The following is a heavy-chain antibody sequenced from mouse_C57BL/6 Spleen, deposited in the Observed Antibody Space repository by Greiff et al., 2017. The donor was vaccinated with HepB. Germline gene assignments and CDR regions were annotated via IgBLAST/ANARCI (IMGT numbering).Heavy chain of an antibody. Sequence: QVQLKESGPELVKPGASVKLSCKASGYTFTSYDINWVKQRPGQGLEWIGWIYPRDGSTKYKEKFKGKATLTVDTSSSTAYMELHSLTSEDSAVYFCARGRGNGYYPYFNYWGQGTTLTVSS. CDR2: IYPRDGST. CDR3: ARGRGNGYYPYFNY. D-gene: IGHD2-3*01. J-gene: IGHJ2*01. CDR1: GYTFTSYD. V-gene: IGHV1-85*01.